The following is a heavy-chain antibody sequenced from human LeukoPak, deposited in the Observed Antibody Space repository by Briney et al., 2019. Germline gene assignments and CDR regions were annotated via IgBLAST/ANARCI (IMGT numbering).Heavy chain of an antibody. J-gene: IGHJ5*02. CDR3: ARPHLTWRVEYFDP. CDR2: VYSTGNT. V-gene: IGHV4-39*01. D-gene: IGHD3-16*01. CDR1: GDSINSNSYH. Sequence: PSETLSLTCTVSGDSINSNSYHWGWIRQPPGKGLEWIGTVYSTGNTYYTLSLKSRVTISVDTSNNQFSLKLTSVTAADTAVYYCARPHLTWRVEYFDPWGQGTLVTVSS.